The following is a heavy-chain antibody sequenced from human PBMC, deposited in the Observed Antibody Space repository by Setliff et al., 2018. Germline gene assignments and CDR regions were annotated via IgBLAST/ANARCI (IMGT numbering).Heavy chain of an antibody. V-gene: IGHV1-46*01. D-gene: IGHD6-13*01. CDR2: INPSGGST. CDR1: GYTFTSYY. J-gene: IGHJ4*02. Sequence: ASVKVSCKASGYTFTSYYMHWVRQAPGQGLEWMGIINPSGGSTSYAQKFQGRVTMTRDTSTSTVYMEMTSLSSEDTAVYYCARGQAIRIRPAAGMWDRWGQGTLVTVSS. CDR3: ARGQAIRIRPAAGMWDR.